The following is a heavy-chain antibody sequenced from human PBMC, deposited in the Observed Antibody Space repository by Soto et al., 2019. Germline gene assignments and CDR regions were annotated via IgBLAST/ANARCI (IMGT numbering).Heavy chain of an antibody. CDR3: ARAPPGPSPRWVL. J-gene: IGHJ6*02. Sequence: PSETLSLTCTVSGGSISSGGYYWSWIRQHPGKGLEWIGYIYYSGSTYYNPSLKSRVTISVDTSKNQFSLNLTSVTAADTAVYYCARAPPGPSPRWVLWGQGTTVTVSS. V-gene: IGHV4-31*03. CDR1: GGSISSGGYY. D-gene: IGHD3-10*01. CDR2: IYYSGST.